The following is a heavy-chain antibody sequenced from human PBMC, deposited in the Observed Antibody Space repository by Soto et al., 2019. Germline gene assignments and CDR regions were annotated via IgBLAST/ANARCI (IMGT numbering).Heavy chain of an antibody. CDR2: IRSKAYGETT. CDR3: TRYTYTSRYSYFGMDV. D-gene: IGHD2-2*01. V-gene: IGHV3-49*03. CDR1: GFTFGDYA. J-gene: IGHJ6*02. Sequence: HPGGSLRLSCTCSGFTFGDYAISWSRQAPGKGLEGVGVIRSKAYGETTDYAASVKGRFTILRDDSKSIAYLQLNSLQSEDTGVYYCTRYTYTSRYSYFGMDVWGHGTTVTVSS.